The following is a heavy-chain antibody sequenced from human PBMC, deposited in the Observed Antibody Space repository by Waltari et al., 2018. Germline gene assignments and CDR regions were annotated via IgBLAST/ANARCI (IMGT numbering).Heavy chain of an antibody. V-gene: IGHV3-53*04. CDR1: DYSISSGYY. CDR3: ARTGRGNHYDSSDFQY. D-gene: IGHD3-22*01. CDR2: IYSGGST. J-gene: IGHJ1*01. Sequence: VQLQESGPGLVKPSETLSLTCTVSDYSISSGYYWGWVRQPPGKGLEWVSIIYSGGSTYYADSVKGRFTVSRDNSKNTLYLEMHSLRTEDTAVYYCARTGRGNHYDSSDFQYWGQGTLVTVSS.